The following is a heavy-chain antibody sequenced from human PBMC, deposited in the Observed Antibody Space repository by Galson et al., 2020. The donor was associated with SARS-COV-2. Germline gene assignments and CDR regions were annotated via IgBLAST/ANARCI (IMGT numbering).Heavy chain of an antibody. CDR2: IYYTGTA. Sequence: SETLSLTCTVSGGSITSGPYYWSWIRQHPGKGLEWIGYIYYTGTAYYNPSLQRRVTISVDTSKRQFSLEVTSVTAADTAVYYCASVGGYCSSSSCYDFDSWGQGSLGAVSS. D-gene: IGHD2-2*01. CDR1: GGSITSGPYY. V-gene: IGHV4-31*03. J-gene: IGHJ4*02. CDR3: ASVGGYCSSSSCYDFDS.